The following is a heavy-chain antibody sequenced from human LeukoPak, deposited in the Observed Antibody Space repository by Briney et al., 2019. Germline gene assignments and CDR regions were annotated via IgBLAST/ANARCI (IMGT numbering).Heavy chain of an antibody. V-gene: IGHV4-59*01. CDR1: GGSLSNYY. D-gene: IGHD3-16*01. Sequence: SETLSLTCTVSGGSLSNYYWSWIREPPGKGLGWIGHIYESGSTTYNPSLKSRVTISVDTSKKQFSLRLSSVTAADTAVYYCARGRIGGPKAPFDYWGQGTLVTVSS. J-gene: IGHJ4*02. CDR3: ARGRIGGPKAPFDY. CDR2: IYESGST.